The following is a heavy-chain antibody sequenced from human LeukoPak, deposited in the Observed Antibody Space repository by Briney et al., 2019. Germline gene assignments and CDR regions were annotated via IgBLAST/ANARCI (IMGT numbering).Heavy chain of an antibody. CDR3: ARRDIVVVVSASDY. J-gene: IGHJ4*02. D-gene: IGHD2-15*01. CDR1: GFTFRRYG. V-gene: IGHV3-23*01. Sequence: GGTLRLSCAASGFTFRRYGMSWVRQAPEKGLEWVSAISGSGSSTYYGDSVKGRFTISRDNSKNTLYLQMNSLRAEDTAVYFCARRDIVVVVSASDYWGQGTLVTVSS. CDR2: ISGSGSST.